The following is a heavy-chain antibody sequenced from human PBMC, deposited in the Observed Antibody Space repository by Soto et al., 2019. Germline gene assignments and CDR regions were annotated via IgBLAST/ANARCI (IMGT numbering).Heavy chain of an antibody. CDR3: AREWSAAGNYYGMDV. V-gene: IGHV1-8*01. J-gene: IGHJ6*02. CDR2: MNTNNGYT. CDR1: GYTFTSYD. D-gene: IGHD6-13*01. Sequence: VSVKVSCKTSGYTFTSYDINWVRQASGQGLEWVGWMNTNNGYTAYAPKFQGRVTVTRNTSIRTVYMELSSLRSEDTAVYYCAREWSAAGNYYGMDVWGQGTTVTVSS.